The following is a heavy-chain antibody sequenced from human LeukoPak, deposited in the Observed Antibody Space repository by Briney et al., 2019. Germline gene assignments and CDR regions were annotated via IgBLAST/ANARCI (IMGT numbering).Heavy chain of an antibody. CDR1: GFTFDDYG. D-gene: IGHD3-22*01. J-gene: IGHJ3*02. CDR2: INWNGGST. Sequence: GGSLRLSCAASGFTFDDYGMSLVRQAPGKGLEWVSGINWNGGSTGYADSVKGRFTISRDNAKNSLYLQMNSLRAEDTALYYCARDYDSSGYSDAFDIWGQGTMVTVSS. V-gene: IGHV3-20*04. CDR3: ARDYDSSGYSDAFDI.